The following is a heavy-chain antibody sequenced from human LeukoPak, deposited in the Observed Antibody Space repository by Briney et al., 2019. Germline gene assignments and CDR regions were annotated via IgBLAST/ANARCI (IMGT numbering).Heavy chain of an antibody. V-gene: IGHV4-59*08. J-gene: IGHJ4*02. CDR1: GGSISSYY. CDR2: IYYSGST. CDR3: ARHGSSH. D-gene: IGHD2-2*03. Sequence: SETLPLTCTVSGGSISSYYWSWIRQPPGKGLEWIGYIYYSGSTNYNPSLKSRVTISVDTSKNQFSLKLSSVTAADTAVYYCARHGSSHWGQGTLVTVSS.